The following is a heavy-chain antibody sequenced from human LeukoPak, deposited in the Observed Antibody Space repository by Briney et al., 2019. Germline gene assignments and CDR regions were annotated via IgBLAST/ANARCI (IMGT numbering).Heavy chain of an antibody. J-gene: IGHJ6*02. CDR2: MNPNSGDT. Sequence: ASVKVSCKASGYTFSGYYIHWIRQAPGQGLEWMGWMNPNSGDTNYAQKLQGRVTMTTDTSTSTAYMELRSLRSDDTAVYYCARGAAYSCAGYGMDVWGQGTTVTVSS. CDR1: GYTFSGYY. V-gene: IGHV1-2*02. D-gene: IGHD5-18*01. CDR3: ARGAAYSCAGYGMDV.